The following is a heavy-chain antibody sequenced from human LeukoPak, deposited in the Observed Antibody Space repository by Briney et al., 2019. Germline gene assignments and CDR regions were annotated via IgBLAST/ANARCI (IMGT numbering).Heavy chain of an antibody. CDR1: GYSFTSWG. Sequence: ASVKVSCKTSGYSFTSWGISWLRQAPGQGPEYMGWISADNGYTNYAQRLQGRVAMTTDTSTRTAYMELRSLRSDDTAMYYCARGQPDRYFELFDYWGQGTLVTVSS. D-gene: IGHD3-9*01. V-gene: IGHV1-18*01. J-gene: IGHJ4*02. CDR2: ISADNGYT. CDR3: ARGQPDRYFELFDY.